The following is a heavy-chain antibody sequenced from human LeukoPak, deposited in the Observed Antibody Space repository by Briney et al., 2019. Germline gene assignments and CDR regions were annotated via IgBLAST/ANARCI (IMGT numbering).Heavy chain of an antibody. D-gene: IGHD6-13*01. CDR3: ARSEHRVWTSSSWYKY. CDR1: GGSFSGYY. V-gene: IGHV4-34*01. J-gene: IGHJ4*02. CDR2: IYHSGST. Sequence: PSETLSLTCAVYGGSFSGYYWSWIRQPPGKGLEWIGEIYHSGSTNYIPSLKSRVTISVDKSKSQFSLKLSSVTAADTAVYYCARSEHRVWTSSSWYKYWGQGTLVTVSS.